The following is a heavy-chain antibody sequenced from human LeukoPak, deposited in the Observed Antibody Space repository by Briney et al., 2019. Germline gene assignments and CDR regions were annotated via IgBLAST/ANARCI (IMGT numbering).Heavy chain of an antibody. CDR3: ARGLYSSTWYSPDY. J-gene: IGHJ4*02. Sequence: GGSLRLSCAASGFTFSSYSMNWVRQAPGKGLEWVSSISSSSSYIYYADSVKGRFTISRDNAKNSLYLQMNGLRAEDTAVYYCARGLYSSTWYSPDYWGQGTLVTVSS. CDR2: ISSSSSYI. CDR1: GFTFSSYS. V-gene: IGHV3-21*01. D-gene: IGHD6-13*01.